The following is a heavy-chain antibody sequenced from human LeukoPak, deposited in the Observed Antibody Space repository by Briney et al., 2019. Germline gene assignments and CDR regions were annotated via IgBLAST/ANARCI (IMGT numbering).Heavy chain of an antibody. V-gene: IGHV4-34*01. Sequence: SETLSLTCAVYGGSFSGYYWSWIRQPPGKGLEWIGEINHSGSTNYNPSLKSRVTISVDTSKNQFSLKLSSVTAADTAVYHCARDIVVVPAARWRTDYGMDVWGQGTTVTVSS. CDR3: ARDIVVVPAARWRTDYGMDV. CDR2: INHSGST. CDR1: GGSFSGYY. D-gene: IGHD2-2*01. J-gene: IGHJ6*02.